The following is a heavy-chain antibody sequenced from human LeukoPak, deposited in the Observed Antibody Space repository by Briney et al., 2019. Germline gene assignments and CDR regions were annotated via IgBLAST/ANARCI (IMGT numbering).Heavy chain of an antibody. Sequence: GGTLRLFCAASGFSYSSYDMHWVRQAPAKGLEGVAVIWFDGSNKYYADSVEGRFDISRDNSKHRLYVQMKTLIGEHTAVFYCARDEGGYDIIWSQGALVTVSS. J-gene: IGHJ4*02. D-gene: IGHD3-9*01. CDR3: ARDEGGYDII. V-gene: IGHV3-33*01. CDR1: GFSYSSYD. CDR2: IWFDGSNK.